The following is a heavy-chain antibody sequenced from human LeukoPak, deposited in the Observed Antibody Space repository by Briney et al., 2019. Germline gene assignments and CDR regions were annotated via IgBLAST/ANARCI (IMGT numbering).Heavy chain of an antibody. D-gene: IGHD1-26*01. Sequence: GGSLRLSCAASGFTFSSYSMNWVRQAPGKGLEWVSSISSSSSYIYYADSVKGRFTISRDNAKNSLYLQMNSLRAEDTAVYYCARDWEATDQNYYYGMDVWGQGTTVTVSS. CDR3: ARDWEATDQNYYYGMDV. CDR2: ISSSSSYI. CDR1: GFTFSSYS. J-gene: IGHJ6*02. V-gene: IGHV3-21*01.